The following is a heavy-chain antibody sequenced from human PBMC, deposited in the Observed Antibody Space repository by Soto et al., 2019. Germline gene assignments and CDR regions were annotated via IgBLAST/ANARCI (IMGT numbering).Heavy chain of an antibody. CDR1: GASVSGQY. CDR3: AKGGITMAWNYYDYGMDV. Sequence: QVQLHQWGAGLLKPSETLSLTCAVSGASVSGQYWSWIRQPPGKGLEWVGEIIPTGSTTYNPSLKSRVSFSLDTSKNHFSLILSSVSAADTAVYYCAKGGITMAWNYYDYGMDVWGQGTTVTVSS. J-gene: IGHJ6*02. V-gene: IGHV4-34*01. CDR2: IIPTGST. D-gene: IGHD3-10*01.